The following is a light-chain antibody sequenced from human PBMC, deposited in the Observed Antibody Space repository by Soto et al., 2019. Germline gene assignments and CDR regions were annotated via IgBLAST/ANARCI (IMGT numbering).Light chain of an antibody. CDR1: SSDIGPYNY. CDR3: SSYSSSATPYV. J-gene: IGLJ1*01. Sequence: QSVLTRPASVSGSPGQSITISCIGTSSDIGPYNYVSWYQQHPDKAPKLILYEVTNRPSGASDRFSGSKSGNAAFLTISGLQTEDEADYYCSSYSSSATPYVFGTGTKVTVL. CDR2: EVT. V-gene: IGLV2-14*01.